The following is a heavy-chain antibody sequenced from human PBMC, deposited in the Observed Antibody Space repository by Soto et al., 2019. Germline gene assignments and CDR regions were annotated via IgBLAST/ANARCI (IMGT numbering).Heavy chain of an antibody. J-gene: IGHJ6*02. V-gene: IGHV4-30-4*01. D-gene: IGHD3-22*01. CDR3: ARVGVRDSSGYEYYYYYGMDV. CDR2: IYYSGST. CDR1: GGSISSGDYY. Sequence: QVQLQESGPGLVKPSQTLSLTCTVSGGSISSGDYYWSWIRQPPGKGLEWIGYIYYSGSTYYNPSLKSRVTISVDTSKNQFSLKLSSVTAADTAVYYCARVGVRDSSGYEYYYYYGMDVWGQGTTVTVSS.